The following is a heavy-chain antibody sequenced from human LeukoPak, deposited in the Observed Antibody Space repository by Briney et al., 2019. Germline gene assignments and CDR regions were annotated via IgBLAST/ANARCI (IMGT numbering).Heavy chain of an antibody. D-gene: IGHD4-17*01. CDR2: ISGSGGST. V-gene: IGHV3-23*01. CDR1: GFTFSSYA. CDR3: AKGQTTVMAFDI. J-gene: IGHJ3*02. Sequence: GGSLRLSCAASGFTFSSYAMSWVRQAPGKGLEWVSVISGSGGSTYYADSVKGRFTISRDNFKNTLYLQMNSLRAEDTAVYYCAKGQTTVMAFDIWGQGTMVTVSS.